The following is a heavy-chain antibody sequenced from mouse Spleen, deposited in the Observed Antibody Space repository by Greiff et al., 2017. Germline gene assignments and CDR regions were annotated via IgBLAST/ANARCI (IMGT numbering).Heavy chain of an antibody. Sequence: QVHVKQSGAELARPGASVKLSCKASGYTFTSYGISWVKQRTGQGLEWIGEIYPRSGNTYYNEKFKGKATLTADKSSSTAYMELRSLTSEDSAVYFCARFDYDSYYFDYWGQGTTLTVSS. CDR2: IYPRSGNT. CDR3: ARFDYDSYYFDY. J-gene: IGHJ2*01. CDR1: GYTFTSYG. V-gene: IGHV1-81*01. D-gene: IGHD2-4*01.